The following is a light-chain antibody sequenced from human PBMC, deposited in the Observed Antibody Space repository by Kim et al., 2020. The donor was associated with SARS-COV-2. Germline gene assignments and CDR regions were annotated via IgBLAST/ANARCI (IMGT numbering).Light chain of an antibody. CDR2: RNT. V-gene: IGLV1-47*01. J-gene: IGLJ3*02. CDR3: AIWDDRLNAWV. Sequence: QSVLTQPPSASGTPGQTVTVSCAGSTSNIESSHVYWYQHLPGTAPKLLIFRNTQRPLGVPDRFSGSRSGTSASLAISGLRSEDEADYYCAIWDDRLNAWVFGGGTQLTVL. CDR1: TSNIESSH.